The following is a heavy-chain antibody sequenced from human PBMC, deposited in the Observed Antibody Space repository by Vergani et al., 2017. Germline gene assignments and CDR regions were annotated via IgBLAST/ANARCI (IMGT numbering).Heavy chain of an antibody. CDR2: IYYSGST. V-gene: IGHV4-30-4*01. CDR1: GGSISSGDYY. CDR3: ARVIPPGYYYDSSGYYSPDAFDI. D-gene: IGHD3-22*01. Sequence: QVQLQESGPGLVKPSQTLSLTCTVSGGSISSGDYYWSWIRQPPGKGLEWIGYIYYSGSTNYNPSLKSRVTISVDTSKTQFSLKLSSVTAADTAVYYCARVIPPGYYYDSSGYYSPDAFDIWGQGTMVTVSS. J-gene: IGHJ3*02.